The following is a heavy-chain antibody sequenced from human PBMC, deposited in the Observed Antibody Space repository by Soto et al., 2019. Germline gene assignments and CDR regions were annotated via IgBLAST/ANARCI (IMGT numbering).Heavy chain of an antibody. CDR2: IWYDGVNK. Sequence: PGGSLRLSCAASGFSFRSYAMHWVRQAPGKGLEWVAVIWYDGVNKYYADSVKGRFTISRDNAKNSLYLQMNSLRDEDTAVYYCARARGGYYYDSSGYSKFWFDPWGQGTLVTVSS. J-gene: IGHJ5*02. CDR3: ARARGGYYYDSSGYSKFWFDP. V-gene: IGHV3-33*08. D-gene: IGHD3-22*01. CDR1: GFSFRSYA.